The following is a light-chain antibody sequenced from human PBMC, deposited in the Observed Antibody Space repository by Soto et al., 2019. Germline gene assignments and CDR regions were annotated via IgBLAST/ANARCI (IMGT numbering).Light chain of an antibody. CDR1: QSVSIN. CDR2: GAS. J-gene: IGKJ1*01. Sequence: EIVMTQSPATLSVSPGERATLSCRASQSVSINLAWYQQKPGQAPRLLIYGASTRATGIPARFSGGGSETEFTLTISSLQSEDFALYYCQQYNDWPPRWTFGQGTRVDTK. V-gene: IGKV3-15*01. CDR3: QQYNDWPPRWT.